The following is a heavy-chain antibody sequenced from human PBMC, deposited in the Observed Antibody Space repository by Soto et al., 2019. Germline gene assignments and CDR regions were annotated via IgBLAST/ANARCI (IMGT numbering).Heavy chain of an antibody. CDR3: ARVSHCSGGSCYSWYYYYGMDV. J-gene: IGHJ6*02. CDR2: INSDGSST. Sequence: GESLRISCAASGCTCISYWVRWVGQAQGKGLVWVSRINSDGSSTSYADSVKGRFTISRDNAKNTLYLQMNSLRAEDTAVYYCARVSHCSGGSCYSWYYYYGMDVWGQGTTVTVYS. V-gene: IGHV3-74*01. CDR1: GCTCISYW. D-gene: IGHD2-15*01.